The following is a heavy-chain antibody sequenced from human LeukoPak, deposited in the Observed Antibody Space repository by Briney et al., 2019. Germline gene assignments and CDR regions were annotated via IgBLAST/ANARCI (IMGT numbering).Heavy chain of an antibody. J-gene: IGHJ3*02. CDR1: GYTLTELS. Sequence: ASVKVSCKVSGYTLTELSMHWVRQAPGKGLEWMGGFDPEDGETIYAQKFQGRVTMTEDTSTDTAYMELSSLRSEDTAVYYCATLGVTGYYDSSGYYDPDAFDIWGQGTMVTVSS. CDR2: FDPEDGET. CDR3: ATLGVTGYYDSSGYYDPDAFDI. V-gene: IGHV1-24*01. D-gene: IGHD3-22*01.